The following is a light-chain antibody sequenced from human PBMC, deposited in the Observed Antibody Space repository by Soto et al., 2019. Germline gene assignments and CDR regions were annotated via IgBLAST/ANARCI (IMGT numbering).Light chain of an antibody. Sequence: QSVLTQPPSASGSPGQSVTISCTGTSSDVGGYNYVSWYQQHPGKAPKLVIYEVSKRPSGVPNRFSGSKSGNTASLTVYGLQAEDEADYYCSSYAGSNNLVFGGGTKVTAL. J-gene: IGLJ2*01. CDR2: EVS. CDR3: SSYAGSNNLV. V-gene: IGLV2-8*01. CDR1: SSDVGGYNY.